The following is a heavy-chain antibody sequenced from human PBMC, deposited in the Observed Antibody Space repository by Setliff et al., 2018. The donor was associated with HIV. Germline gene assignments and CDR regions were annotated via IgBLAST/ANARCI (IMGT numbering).Heavy chain of an antibody. CDR3: TRTYCSSTSCYDDC. CDR2: ISSSGTTI. J-gene: IGHJ4*02. D-gene: IGHD2-2*01. V-gene: IGHV3-48*03. Sequence: GSLRLSCVVSGFTSSTYEVNWVRQAPGKGLEWVSCISSSGTTISYADSVKGRFTISRDNAKMSLYLQMNSLRAEDTAVYYCTRTYCSSTSCYDDCWGQGTLVTSPQ. CDR1: GFTSSTYE.